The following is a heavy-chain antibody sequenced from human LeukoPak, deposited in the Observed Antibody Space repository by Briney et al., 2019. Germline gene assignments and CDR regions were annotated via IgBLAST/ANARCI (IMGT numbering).Heavy chain of an antibody. CDR3: ARSRWAHCGGDCCSYYFDY. V-gene: IGHV4-59*01. J-gene: IGHJ4*02. CDR1: GGSISSYY. D-gene: IGHD2-21*02. Sequence: PSETLSLTCTVSGGSISSYYWSWIRQPPGKGVEWIGYIYYSGSTNYNPSPKSRVTISVDTSKNQFSLKLSSVTAADTAVYYCARSRWAHCGGDCCSYYFDYWGQGTLVTVSS. CDR2: IYYSGST.